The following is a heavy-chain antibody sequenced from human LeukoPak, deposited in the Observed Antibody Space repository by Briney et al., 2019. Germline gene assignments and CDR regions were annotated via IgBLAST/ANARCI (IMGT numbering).Heavy chain of an antibody. Sequence: SETLSLTCAVYGGSFSGYYWSWIRQPPGKGLEWIGEINHSGSTNYNPSLRSRVTISVDTSKNQFSLKLSSVTAADTAVYYCARKCPEGNYFDYWGQGTLVTVSS. V-gene: IGHV4-34*01. CDR3: ARKCPEGNYFDY. CDR2: INHSGST. D-gene: IGHD2-2*01. CDR1: GGSFSGYY. J-gene: IGHJ4*02.